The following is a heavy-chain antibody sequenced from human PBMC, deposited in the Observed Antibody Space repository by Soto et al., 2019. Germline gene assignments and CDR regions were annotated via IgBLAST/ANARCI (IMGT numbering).Heavy chain of an antibody. Sequence: QVQLVESGGGVVQPGRSLRLSCAASGFTFSTYGIHWVRQAPGKGLEWVSVIWYDGSYKFYADSVKGRFTISRDNSKNTLFLQMNSRRAEDTAVYYGARARYYDSSGYYSAFDYWGQGTLVTVSS. D-gene: IGHD3-22*01. V-gene: IGHV3-33*01. J-gene: IGHJ4*02. CDR3: ARARYYDSSGYYSAFDY. CDR1: GFTFSTYG. CDR2: IWYDGSYK.